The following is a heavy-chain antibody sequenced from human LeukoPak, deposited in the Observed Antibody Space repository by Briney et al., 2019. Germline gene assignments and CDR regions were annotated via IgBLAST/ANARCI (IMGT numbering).Heavy chain of an antibody. CDR2: ISWHGETT. CDR1: GFPFDDYG. Sequence: PGGSLRLSCAASGFPFDDYGMLWVRQGPGKGLEWVSFISWHGETTYYSHSVKGRFTISRDSGTNSLYLQMNRLRTEDTGFYYCAKDFGPRGVGATPQYWGQGTVVIVSS. V-gene: IGHV3-43D*03. CDR3: AKDFGPRGVGATPQY. D-gene: IGHD1-26*01. J-gene: IGHJ4*02.